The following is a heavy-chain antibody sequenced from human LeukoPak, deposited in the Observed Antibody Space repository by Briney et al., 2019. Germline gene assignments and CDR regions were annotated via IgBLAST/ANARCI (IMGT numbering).Heavy chain of an antibody. D-gene: IGHD3-16*01. Sequence: PVKVTCKASGGTFSSYAISWVRQAPGQGLEWMGGIIPIFGTANYAQKFQGRVTITTDESTSTAYMELSSLRSEDTAVYYCASQGVGRAWFDPWGQGTLVTVSS. CDR1: GGTFSSYA. CDR3: ASQGVGRAWFDP. CDR2: IIPIFGTA. V-gene: IGHV1-69*05. J-gene: IGHJ5*02.